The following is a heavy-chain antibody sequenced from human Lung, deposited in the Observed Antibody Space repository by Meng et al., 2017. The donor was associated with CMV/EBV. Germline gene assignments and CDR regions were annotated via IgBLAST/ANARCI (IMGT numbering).Heavy chain of an antibody. CDR2: ISSSSSYI. CDR3: ARDPEVVVAATRVYYGMDV. CDR1: GFTFSSYS. V-gene: IGHV3-21*01. J-gene: IGHJ6*02. D-gene: IGHD2-15*01. Sequence: ESLKISCAASGFTFSSYSMNWVRQAPGKGLEWVSSISSSSSYIYYADSVKGRFTISRDNAKNSLYLQMNSLRAEDTAVYYCARDPEVVVAATRVYYGMDVWGQGXTVTVSS.